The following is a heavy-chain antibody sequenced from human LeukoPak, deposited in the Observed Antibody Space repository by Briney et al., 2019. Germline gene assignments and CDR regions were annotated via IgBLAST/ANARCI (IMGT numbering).Heavy chain of an antibody. CDR3: ARVPDIVLMVNRYYFDY. V-gene: IGHV4-34*01. D-gene: IGHD2-8*01. CDR1: GGFFSGYY. J-gene: IGHJ4*02. Sequence: TSETLSLTCAVYGGFFSGYYWSWIRQPPGKGLEWIGEINHSGSTNYNPSLKSRVTISVDTSKNQFSLKLSSVTAADTAVYYCARVPDIVLMVNRYYFDYWGQGTLVAVSS. CDR2: INHSGST.